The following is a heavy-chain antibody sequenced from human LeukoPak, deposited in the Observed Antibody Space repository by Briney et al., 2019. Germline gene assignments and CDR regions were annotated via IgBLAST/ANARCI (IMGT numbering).Heavy chain of an antibody. V-gene: IGHV3-23*01. CDR1: GFTFNSYA. Sequence: GGSLRLSCAASGFTFNSYAMYWVRQAPGKGLEWVSGIFGSGGSTHYADSVKGRFTIFRDNSKNTVYLQMNSLRAEDTAVYYCAKTTTGYSSGRYPGWPVDYWGQGTLVTVSS. CDR3: AKTTTGYSSGRYPGWPVDY. J-gene: IGHJ4*02. CDR2: IFGSGGST. D-gene: IGHD6-19*01.